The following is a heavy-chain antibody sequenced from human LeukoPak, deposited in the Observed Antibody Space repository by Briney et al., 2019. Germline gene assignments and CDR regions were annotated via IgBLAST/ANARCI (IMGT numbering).Heavy chain of an antibody. Sequence: PSETLSLTCTVSGGSISSYYWRWIRQPPGKGLDRIGYIYYSGSTNYNPSLKSRVTISVDTSKNQFSLKLSSVTAADTAVYYCARASTFSHDSSGYYSPYDYWGQGTLVTVSS. D-gene: IGHD3-22*01. CDR1: GGSISSYY. CDR2: IYYSGST. CDR3: ARASTFSHDSSGYYSPYDY. J-gene: IGHJ4*02. V-gene: IGHV4-59*01.